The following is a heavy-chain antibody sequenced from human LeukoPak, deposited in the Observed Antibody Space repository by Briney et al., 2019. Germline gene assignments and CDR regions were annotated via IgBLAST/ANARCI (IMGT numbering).Heavy chain of an antibody. V-gene: IGHV3-73*01. D-gene: IGHD1-26*01. Sequence: GGSLKLSCAASGFTFSGSSMHWVRHASGKGLEGVGRIRSKANNYATGYAASVKGRFTISRDDSKNTAYLQMNSLKTEDTAVYYCTGYSGSYYGGIDYWGQGTLVTVSS. CDR2: IRSKANNYAT. J-gene: IGHJ4*02. CDR3: TGYSGSYYGGIDY. CDR1: GFTFSGSS.